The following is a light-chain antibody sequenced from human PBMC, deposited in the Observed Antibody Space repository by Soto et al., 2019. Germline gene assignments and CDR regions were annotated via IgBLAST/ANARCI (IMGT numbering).Light chain of an antibody. CDR1: RGISSY. CDR3: QQSYSTPIT. V-gene: IGKV1-39*01. J-gene: IGKJ5*01. CDR2: AAS. Sequence: DIQMTQSPSTLSASVGDRVTITCQASRGISSYLAWYQQKPGKAPKLLIYAASSLQSGVPSRFSGSGSGTDFTLTISSLQPEDFATYHCQQSYSTPITFGQGTRLEIK.